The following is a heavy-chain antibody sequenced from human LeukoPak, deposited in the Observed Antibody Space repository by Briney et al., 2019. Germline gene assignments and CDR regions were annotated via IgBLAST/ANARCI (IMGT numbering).Heavy chain of an antibody. CDR3: ARETYYYGSGSYGHNY. Sequence: PSQTLSLTCTVSGGSISSGSYYWSWIRQPAGKGLEWIGRIYTSGSTYYNPSLKSRVTISVDTSKNQFSLKLSSVTAADTAVYYCARETYYYGSGSYGHNYWGQGTLVTVSS. J-gene: IGHJ4*02. CDR1: GGSISSGSYY. CDR2: IYTSGST. D-gene: IGHD3-10*01. V-gene: IGHV4-61*02.